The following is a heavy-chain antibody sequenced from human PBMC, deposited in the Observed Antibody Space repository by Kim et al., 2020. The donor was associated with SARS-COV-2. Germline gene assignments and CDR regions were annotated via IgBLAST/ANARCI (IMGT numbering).Heavy chain of an antibody. V-gene: IGHV3-9*01. J-gene: IGHJ4*02. D-gene: IGHD2-8*02. Sequence: DSGKGRVTSSRDNAKNSLYLQMNRLRAEDTALYYCAKGVMYAIPYYFDYWGQGTLVTVSS. CDR3: AKGVMYAIPYYFDY.